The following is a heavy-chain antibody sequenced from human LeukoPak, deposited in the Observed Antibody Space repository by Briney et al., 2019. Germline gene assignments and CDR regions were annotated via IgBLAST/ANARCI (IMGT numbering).Heavy chain of an antibody. D-gene: IGHD6-19*01. CDR2: ISGSGGST. CDR3: AISEHSSGWSDY. Sequence: GGSLRLSCAASGFTFSSYAMSWVRQAPGKGLEWVSAISGSGGSTYYADSVKGRFTISRDNSKNTLYLQMNSLRAEDTAVYYCAISEHSSGWSDYWGQGTLVTVSS. J-gene: IGHJ4*02. CDR1: GFTFSSYA. V-gene: IGHV3-23*01.